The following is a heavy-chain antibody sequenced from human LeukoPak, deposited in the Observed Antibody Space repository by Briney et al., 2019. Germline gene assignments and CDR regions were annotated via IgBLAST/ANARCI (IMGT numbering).Heavy chain of an antibody. D-gene: IGHD5-18*01. J-gene: IGHJ4*02. CDR1: GFTFSSYG. V-gene: IGHV3-33*01. Sequence: GGSLRLSCAASGFTFSSYGMHWVRQAPGKGLEWVAVIWYDGSNKYYADSVKGRFTTSRDNSKNTLYLQMNSLRAEDTAVYYCARVASYGYFDYWGQGTLVTVSS. CDR3: ARVASYGYFDY. CDR2: IWYDGSNK.